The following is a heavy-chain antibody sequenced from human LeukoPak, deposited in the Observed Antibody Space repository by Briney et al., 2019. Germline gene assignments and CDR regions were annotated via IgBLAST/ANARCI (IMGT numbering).Heavy chain of an antibody. D-gene: IGHD3-10*01. CDR1: GYTFTSYG. CDR2: ISAYNGNT. Sequence: ASVKVSCKASGYTFTSYGISWVRQAPGQGLEWMGWISAYNGNTNYAQKLQGRVTMTTDTSTSTACMELRSLRSDDTAVYYCARDIGAYYGSGSNWFDPWGQGTLVTVSS. V-gene: IGHV1-18*01. CDR3: ARDIGAYYGSGSNWFDP. J-gene: IGHJ5*02.